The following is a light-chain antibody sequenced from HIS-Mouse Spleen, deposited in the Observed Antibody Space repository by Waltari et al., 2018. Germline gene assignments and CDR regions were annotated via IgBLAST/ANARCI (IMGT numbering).Light chain of an antibody. J-gene: IGLJ2*01. CDR2: DVS. CDR3: CSYAGSYTFVV. CDR1: SSDVGGSNY. Sequence: SALTQPRSVSGSPGPSVTISCTGTSSDVGGSNYVSWYQQHPGKAPKLMIYDVSKRPSGVPDRFSGSKSGNTASLTISGLQAEDEADYYCCSYAGSYTFVVFGGGTKLTVL. V-gene: IGLV2-11*01.